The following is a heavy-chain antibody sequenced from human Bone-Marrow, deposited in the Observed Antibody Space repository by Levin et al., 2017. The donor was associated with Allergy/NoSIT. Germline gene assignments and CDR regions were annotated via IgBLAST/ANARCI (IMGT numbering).Heavy chain of an antibody. Sequence: GSLRLSCAVSGYSISSGYYWGWIRQPPGKGLEWIGSIYHSGSTYYNPSLKSRVTISVDTSKNQFSLKLSSVTAADTAVYYCALGGGIAAAGTPTRLFFDYWGQGTLVTVSS. CDR2: IYHSGST. V-gene: IGHV4-38-2*01. CDR3: ALGGGIAAAGTPTRLFFDY. D-gene: IGHD6-13*01. J-gene: IGHJ4*02. CDR1: GYSISSGYY.